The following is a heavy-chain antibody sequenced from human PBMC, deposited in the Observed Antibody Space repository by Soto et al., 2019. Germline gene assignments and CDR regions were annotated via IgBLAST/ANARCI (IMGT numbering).Heavy chain of an antibody. CDR2: ISGSGGGT. V-gene: IGHV3-23*01. CDR1: GFTFSSYA. J-gene: IGHJ4*02. Sequence: EVPLLESGGGLVQPGGSLRLSCAASGFTFSSYAMSWIRQAPGKGLEWVSAISGSGGGTYYVDSVKGRFTISRDNSKNTLYLQMNSLRAEDSALYYCAKDHESDYWGQGTLVTVSS. CDR3: AKDHESDY.